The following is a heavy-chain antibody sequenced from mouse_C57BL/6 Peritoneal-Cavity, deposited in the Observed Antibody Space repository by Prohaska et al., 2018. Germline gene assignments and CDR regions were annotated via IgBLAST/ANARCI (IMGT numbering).Heavy chain of an antibody. CDR2: IYPSDSET. CDR3: AIDYDFDY. D-gene: IGHD1-1*01. V-gene: IGHV1-61*01. J-gene: IGHJ2*01. CDR1: GYTFTSYW. Sequence: RPGSSVKLSCKASGYTFTSYWMDWVKQRPGQGLEWIGNIYPSDSETHYNQKFKDKATLTVDKSSSTAYMQLSSLTSEDSAVYYCAIDYDFDYWGQGTTLTVSS.